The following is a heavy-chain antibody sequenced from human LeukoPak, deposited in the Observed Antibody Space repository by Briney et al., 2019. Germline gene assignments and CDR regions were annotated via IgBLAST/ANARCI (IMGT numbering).Heavy chain of an antibody. CDR1: GGSISSYY. D-gene: IGHD5-18*01. CDR3: ASVDTAMVMYY. CDR2: IYYSGST. J-gene: IGHJ4*02. Sequence: SETLSLTCTVSGGSISSYYWSWIRQPPGKGLEWIGYIYYSGSTNYNPSLKSRVTMSVDTSKNQFSLKLSSVTAADTAVYYCASVDTAMVMYYWGQGTLVTVSS. V-gene: IGHV4-59*01.